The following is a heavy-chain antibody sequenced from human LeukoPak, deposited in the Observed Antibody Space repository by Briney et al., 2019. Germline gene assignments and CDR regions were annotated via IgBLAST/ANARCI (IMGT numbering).Heavy chain of an antibody. D-gene: IGHD5-12*01. CDR1: GGSISSSSYY. CDR3: ARHSDIVATIYGGWYFDL. V-gene: IGHV4-39*01. Sequence: PSETLSLTCTVSGGSISSSSYYWGWIRQPPGKGLEWIGSIYYSGSTNYNPSLKSRVTISVDTSKNQFSLKLSSVTAADTAVYYCARHSDIVATIYGGWYFDLWGRGTLVTVSS. J-gene: IGHJ2*01. CDR2: IYYSGST.